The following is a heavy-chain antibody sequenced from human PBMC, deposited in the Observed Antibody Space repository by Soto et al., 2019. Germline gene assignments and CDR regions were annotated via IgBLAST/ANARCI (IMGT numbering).Heavy chain of an antibody. Sequence: PGGSLRLSCAASGFTFSSYGMHWVRQAPGKGLEWVAFISYEGSKKYYADSVKGRFTISRDNSNSTLCLQMNSLRPEDTATYYCEKLISVYGPWHQWDSWGQGTLVTVYS. D-gene: IGHD5-12*01. CDR3: EKLISVYGPWHQWDS. CDR2: ISYEGSKK. CDR1: GFTFSSYG. V-gene: IGHV3-30*02. J-gene: IGHJ5*01.